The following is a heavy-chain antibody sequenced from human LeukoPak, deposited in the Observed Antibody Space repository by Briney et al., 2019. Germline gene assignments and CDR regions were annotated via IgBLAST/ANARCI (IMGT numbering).Heavy chain of an antibody. J-gene: IGHJ4*02. Sequence: GGSLRLSCAASGFLFSNACMSWVRQAPGKGLEWVGCIKSKTDGGTTEHAAPVKGRLTISRDDSKNTLYVQMNSLKTEDTAVYYCAADSVVVPAAHDYWGQGTLGTVPS. V-gene: IGHV3-15*01. CDR3: AADSVVVPAAHDY. CDR2: IKSKTDGGTT. CDR1: GFLFSNAC. D-gene: IGHD2-2*01.